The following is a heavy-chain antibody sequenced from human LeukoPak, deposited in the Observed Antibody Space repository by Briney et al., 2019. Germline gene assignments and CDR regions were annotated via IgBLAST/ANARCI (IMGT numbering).Heavy chain of an antibody. Sequence: SETLSLTCAVYGGSFSGYYWNWIRQPPGKGLEWIGEINHSGSTNYNPSLKSRVTISVDTSKNQFSLKLSSVTAADTAVYYCARGPSPVVPAARSSFYYYNGMDVWGKGTTVTVSS. CDR3: ARGPSPVVPAARSSFYYYNGMDV. CDR2: INHSGST. CDR1: GGSFSGYY. J-gene: IGHJ6*04. D-gene: IGHD2-2*01. V-gene: IGHV4-34*01.